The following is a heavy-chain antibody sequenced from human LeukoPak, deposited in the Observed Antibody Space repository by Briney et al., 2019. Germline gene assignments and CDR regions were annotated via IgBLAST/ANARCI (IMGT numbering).Heavy chain of an antibody. CDR3: ARDGDSSGYLSPGSYYGMDV. D-gene: IGHD3-22*01. CDR2: ISYDRSNK. CDR1: GFTFSNYG. Sequence: GGSLRLSCAASGFTFSNYGMHWVRQAPGKGLEWVAVISYDRSNKYYADSVKGRFTISRDNSKNTLYLQMNSLRAEDTAVYYCARDGDSSGYLSPGSYYGMDVWGQGTTVTVSS. J-gene: IGHJ6*02. V-gene: IGHV3-30*03.